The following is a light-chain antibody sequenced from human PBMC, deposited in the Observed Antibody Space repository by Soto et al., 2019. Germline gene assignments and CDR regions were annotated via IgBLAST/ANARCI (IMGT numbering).Light chain of an antibody. CDR1: QSVSRN. CDR3: QQRSNWT. CDR2: GAS. V-gene: IGKV3-11*01. J-gene: IGKJ1*01. Sequence: EIVLTQSPATLSLSPGERATLSCRASQSVSRNLAWYPQKPGQAPRLLIYGASNRATGIPARFSGSGSGTDFTLTISSLEPEDFAVDYCQQRSNWTFGQGTKVEIK.